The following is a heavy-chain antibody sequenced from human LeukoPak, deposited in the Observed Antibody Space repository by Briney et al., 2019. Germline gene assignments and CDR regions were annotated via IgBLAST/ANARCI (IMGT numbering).Heavy chain of an antibody. Sequence: SETLSLTCTVSGGSISSYYWSWIRQPPGKGLEWIGYIYYSGSTYYNPSLKSRVTISVDTSKNQFSLKLSSVTAADTAVYYCARRRRVVTAILSWYFDLWGRGTLVTVSS. CDR2: IYYSGST. J-gene: IGHJ2*01. V-gene: IGHV4-59*12. CDR3: ARRRRVVTAILSWYFDL. D-gene: IGHD2-21*02. CDR1: GGSISSYY.